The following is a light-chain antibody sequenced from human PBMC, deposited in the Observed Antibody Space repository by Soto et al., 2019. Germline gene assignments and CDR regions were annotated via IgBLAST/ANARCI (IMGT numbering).Light chain of an antibody. Sequence: LTQPASVSGSPGQSITISCTGTSSDVGGYNYVSWYQQHPGIAPKLMISEVSNRPSGVSNRFSGSKSGNTASLTISGLQAEDEADYYCSSYTSSSTLVFGGGTKLTVL. J-gene: IGLJ2*01. CDR1: SSDVGGYNY. V-gene: IGLV2-14*01. CDR2: EVS. CDR3: SSYTSSSTLV.